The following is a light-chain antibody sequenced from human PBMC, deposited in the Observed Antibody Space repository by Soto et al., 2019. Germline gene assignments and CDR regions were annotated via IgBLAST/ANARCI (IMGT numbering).Light chain of an antibody. CDR2: DDM. V-gene: IGLV3-21*02. J-gene: IGLJ2*01. CDR1: NIGRKS. CDR3: QLWDSNSDHVV. Sequence: SYELTQPPSVSVAPGQTARITCGGTNIGRKSVHWYQQKPGQAPVVGVYDDMDRPSGIPERFSGSNSGNTAALTISRDEAGDEADYYCQLWDSNSDHVVFGGGTKLTVL.